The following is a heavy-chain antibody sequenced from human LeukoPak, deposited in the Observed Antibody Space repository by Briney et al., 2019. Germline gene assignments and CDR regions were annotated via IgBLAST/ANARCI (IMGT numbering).Heavy chain of an antibody. Sequence: GGSLRLSCAASGFTFRSYEMNWVRQAPGKGLEWVSYISSSSSTIYYSGSLKGRFTISRDNAKNSLYLQMNSLRAEDTAVYYCARDPHCSSTSCYDWEIDYWGQGTLVTVSS. CDR2: ISSSSSTI. V-gene: IGHV3-48*03. CDR1: GFTFRSYE. D-gene: IGHD2-2*01. CDR3: ARDPHCSSTSCYDWEIDY. J-gene: IGHJ4*02.